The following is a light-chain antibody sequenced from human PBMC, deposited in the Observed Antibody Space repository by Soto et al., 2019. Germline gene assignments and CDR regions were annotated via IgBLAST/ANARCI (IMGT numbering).Light chain of an antibody. J-gene: IGKJ1*01. V-gene: IGKV3-20*01. CDR2: GAS. Sequence: ELVLPPSPATLSFSPGERDTLSLRASQSVSSSYLAWYQQKPGQAPRLLIYGASSRATGIPDRFSGSGSGTDFTLTISRLEPEDFAVYYCQKYGSSPWKCGQGTKVDIK. CDR1: QSVSSSY. CDR3: QKYGSSPWK.